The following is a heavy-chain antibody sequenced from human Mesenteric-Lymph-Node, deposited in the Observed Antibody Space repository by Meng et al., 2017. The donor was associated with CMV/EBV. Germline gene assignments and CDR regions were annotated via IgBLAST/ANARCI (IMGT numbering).Heavy chain of an antibody. CDR2: IYHSGST. J-gene: IGHJ5*02. CDR3: ARVGRITIFGVVPGGWFDP. CDR1: GASITSTNYY. V-gene: IGHV4-39*07. D-gene: IGHD3-3*01. Sequence: SETLSLTCTVSGASITSTNYYWGWIRQPPGKGLEWIGNIYHSGSTNYNPSLKSRVTISVDKSKNQFSLKLSSVTAADTAVYYCARVGRITIFGVVPGGWFDPWGQGTLVTVSS.